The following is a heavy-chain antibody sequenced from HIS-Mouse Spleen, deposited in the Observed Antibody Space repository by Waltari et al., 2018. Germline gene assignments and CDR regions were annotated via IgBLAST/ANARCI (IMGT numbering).Heavy chain of an antibody. CDR1: GFTFRSDL. Sequence: EVQLVESGGGLVQPGGSLSLAGAASGFTFRSDLMSWVRQAPGKGLEWVANINQDGSEKYYVDSVKGRFTISRDNAKNSLYLQMNSLRAEDTAVYYCARRRSDFDYWGQGTLVTVSS. CDR2: INQDGSEK. CDR3: ARRRSDFDY. J-gene: IGHJ4*02. V-gene: IGHV3-7*01.